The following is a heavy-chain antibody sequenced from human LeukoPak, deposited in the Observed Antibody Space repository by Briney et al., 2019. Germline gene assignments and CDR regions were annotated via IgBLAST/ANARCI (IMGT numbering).Heavy chain of an antibody. V-gene: IGHV3-64*01. Sequence: GGSLRLSCAASGFTFSSYAMHWVRQAPGKGLEYVSAISSNGGSTYYANSVKGRFTISRDNSKNTLYLQMGSLRAEDMAVYYCARGEGGGYSSSWYPYYFDYWGQGTLVTVSS. CDR3: ARGEGGGYSSSWYPYYFDY. D-gene: IGHD6-13*01. CDR2: ISSNGGST. J-gene: IGHJ4*02. CDR1: GFTFSSYA.